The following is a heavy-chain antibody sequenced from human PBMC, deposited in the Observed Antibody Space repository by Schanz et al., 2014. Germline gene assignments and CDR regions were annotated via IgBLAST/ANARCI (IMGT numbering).Heavy chain of an antibody. D-gene: IGHD6-13*01. CDR2: IIPVLNIA. J-gene: IGHJ4*02. V-gene: IGHV1-69*02. CDR3: ASSGAGYSSSWDFDY. CDR1: GGTFSSYT. Sequence: QLQLVQSGAEVKKPGSSVKVSCKLSGGTFSSYTISWMRQAPGQGLEWMGKIIPVLNIATYAQRFQGRVSITADTSSFTAYMDVSSLRSEDTAVYYCASSGAGYSSSWDFDYWGQRTLVTVSS.